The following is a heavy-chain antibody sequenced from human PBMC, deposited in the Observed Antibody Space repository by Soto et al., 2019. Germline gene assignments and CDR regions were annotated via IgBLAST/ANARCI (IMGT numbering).Heavy chain of an antibody. CDR3: ARDNGYYDSSGYYRKSEYYYYYGMDV. V-gene: IGHV3-30-3*01. CDR2: ISYDGSNK. CDR1: GFTFSSYA. Sequence: QVQLVESGGGVVQPGRSLRLSCAASGFTFSSYAMHWVRQAPGKGLEWVAVISYDGSNKYYADSVKGRFTISRDNSKNTLYLQMNSLRAEDTAVYYCARDNGYYDSSGYYRKSEYYYYYGMDVWGQGTTVTVSS. D-gene: IGHD3-22*01. J-gene: IGHJ6*02.